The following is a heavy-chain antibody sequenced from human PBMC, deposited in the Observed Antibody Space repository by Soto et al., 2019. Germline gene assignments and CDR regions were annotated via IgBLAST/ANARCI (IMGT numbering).Heavy chain of an antibody. V-gene: IGHV3-33*01. CDR3: ARDDDYGDNELDY. CDR1: GFSFSSYG. D-gene: IGHD4-17*01. CDR2: ILDDGSDK. J-gene: IGHJ4*02. Sequence: QVQLVESGGGVVQPGRSLRLSCAASGFSFSSYGMHWVRQAPGKGLEWVAVILDDGSDKDYTDAVKGRFTISRDNSKNTRYMEKNSVKADDTAEYYCARDDDYGDNELDYWGQGTVLTVSS.